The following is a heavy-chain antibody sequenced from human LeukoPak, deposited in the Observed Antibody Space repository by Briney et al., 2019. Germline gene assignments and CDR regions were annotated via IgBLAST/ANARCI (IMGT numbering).Heavy chain of an antibody. J-gene: IGHJ4*02. CDR3: ARGLWRDDKYYFDY. D-gene: IGHD5-18*01. V-gene: IGHV4-34*01. CDR1: GGSFSGYY. Sequence: PSETLSLTCAVYGGSFSGYYWNWVRQPPGKGLEWVGETDHGGSAKYNPSLKSRVTISVDTSKNQFSLKLSSVTAADTAVYYCARGLWRDDKYYFDYWGQGTLVTVSS. CDR2: TDHGGSA.